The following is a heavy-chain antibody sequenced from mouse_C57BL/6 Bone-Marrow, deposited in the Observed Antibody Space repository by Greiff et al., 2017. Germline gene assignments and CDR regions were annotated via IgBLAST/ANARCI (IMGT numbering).Heavy chain of an antibody. D-gene: IGHD1-1*01. Sequence: QVTLKVSGPGILQPSQTLSLTCSFSGFSLSTFGMGVGWIRQPSGNGLEWLAHIWWDDDKYYNPALKSRLTISKDTSKNQVFLKIATVDTADTATYYCARIEDYYGSRRAWFAYWGQGTLVTVSA. CDR2: IWWDDDK. CDR1: GFSLSTFGMG. J-gene: IGHJ3*01. CDR3: ARIEDYYGSRRAWFAY. V-gene: IGHV8-8*01.